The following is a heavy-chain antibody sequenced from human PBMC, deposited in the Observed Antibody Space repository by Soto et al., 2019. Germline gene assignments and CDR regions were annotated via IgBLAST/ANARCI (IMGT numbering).Heavy chain of an antibody. J-gene: IGHJ4*02. V-gene: IGHV3-66*01. CDR2: IYSGGST. Sequence: EVQLVESGGGLVQPGGSLRLSCAASGFTVSSNYMSWVRQAPGKGLEWVSVIYSGGSTYYADSVKGRFTISRDNSKNTLYLPMNSLRAEDTAVYYCARDMDGGRYYFDYLGQGTLVTVSS. CDR1: GFTVSSNY. D-gene: IGHD2-15*01. CDR3: ARDMDGGRYYFDY.